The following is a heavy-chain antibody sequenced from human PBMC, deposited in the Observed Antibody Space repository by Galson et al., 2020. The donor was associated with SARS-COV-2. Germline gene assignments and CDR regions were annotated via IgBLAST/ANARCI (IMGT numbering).Heavy chain of an antibody. D-gene: IGHD2-8*01. V-gene: IGHV4-34*01. J-gene: IGHJ4*02. CDR1: GESFNGHY. CDR3: ARGQRRVNMVLMSVSSWAFYCDS. CDR2: INPTGSI. Sequence: SETLSLTCAVYGESFNGHYWSWIRQPPGKGLEWIGAINPTGSIHYSPSLKSRITISADTSKNQFSLKLTSVTAADTAVYFCARGQRRVNMVLMSVSSWAFYCDSWGQGAWVTVSS.